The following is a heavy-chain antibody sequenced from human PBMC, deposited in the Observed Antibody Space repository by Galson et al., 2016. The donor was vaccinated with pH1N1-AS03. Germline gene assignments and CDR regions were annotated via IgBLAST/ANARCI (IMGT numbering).Heavy chain of an antibody. CDR1: GYIFTSYW. CDR2: IYPGDSDT. CDR3: ARQVRDGYNDYVDY. J-gene: IGHJ4*02. Sequence: QSGAKVKKPGESLKISCKTSGYIFTSYWVAWVRHMPGKGLEWMGIIYPGDSDTRYSPSFQGQVTISADRSINTAYLQWSSLMASDTAIYYCARQVRDGYNDYVDYWGQGILVTVSS. V-gene: IGHV5-51*01. D-gene: IGHD5-24*01.